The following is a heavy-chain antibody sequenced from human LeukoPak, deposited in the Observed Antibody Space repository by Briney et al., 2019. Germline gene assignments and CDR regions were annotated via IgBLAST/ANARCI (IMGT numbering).Heavy chain of an antibody. Sequence: GGSLRLSCAASGFTFDTFEMNWVRQAPGKGLEWISYISSSDGTTYYVESVKGRFTISRDNSKNTMYLQMNSLRAEDTAVYYCARLSHDYGDYPKAEEVYWGQGTLVTVSS. CDR2: ISSSDGTT. V-gene: IGHV3-48*03. CDR1: GFTFDTFE. J-gene: IGHJ4*02. CDR3: ARLSHDYGDYPKAEEVY. D-gene: IGHD4-17*01.